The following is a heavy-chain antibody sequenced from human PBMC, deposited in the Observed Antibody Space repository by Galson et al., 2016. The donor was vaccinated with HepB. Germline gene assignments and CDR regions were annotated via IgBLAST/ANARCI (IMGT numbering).Heavy chain of an antibody. CDR1: GHSITTYY. CDR3: ARPNKGYSLKTSYGGFDV. CDR2: IYSSGTT. J-gene: IGHJ3*01. V-gene: IGHV4-4*07. Sequence: SETLSLTCTVSGHSITTYYWSWVRQSAGKGLEWIGRIYSSGTTNSNPSFESRVTMSVDTSKNQFFLNLTSVTAADTAVYYCARPNKGYSLKTSYGGFDVWGHGTTVIFSS. D-gene: IGHD4/OR15-4a*01.